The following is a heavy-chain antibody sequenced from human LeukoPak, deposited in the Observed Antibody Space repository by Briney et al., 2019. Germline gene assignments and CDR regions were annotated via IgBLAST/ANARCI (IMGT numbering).Heavy chain of an antibody. Sequence: GASVKVSCKASGYTFTSYDINWVRQATGQGLEWMGWMNPNSGNTGYAQKFQGRVTMTRNTSISTAYMGLSSLRSEDTAVYYCARGKYSSDLYCSSTSCYFGYWGQGTLVTVSS. CDR1: GYTFTSYD. J-gene: IGHJ4*02. CDR2: MNPNSGNT. CDR3: ARGKYSSDLYCSSTSCYFGY. V-gene: IGHV1-8*01. D-gene: IGHD2-2*01.